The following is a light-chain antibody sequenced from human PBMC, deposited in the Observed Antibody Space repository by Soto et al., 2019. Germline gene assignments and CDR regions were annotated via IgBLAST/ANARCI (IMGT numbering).Light chain of an antibody. Sequence: DFVMTQSPLSLPVTLGQPASISCRSSQSLVYTDGETYLSWFHQRPGQSPRRLLYFVSNRDSGVPDRFSGSGSGTDFTLKISRVEAEDVGVYYCMQAKTWPLTFGGGTKVEIK. CDR2: FVS. J-gene: IGKJ4*01. V-gene: IGKV2-30*01. CDR1: QSLVYTDGETY. CDR3: MQAKTWPLT.